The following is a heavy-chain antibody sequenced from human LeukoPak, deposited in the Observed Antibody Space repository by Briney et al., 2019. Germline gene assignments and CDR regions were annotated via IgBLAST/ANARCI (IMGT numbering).Heavy chain of an antibody. CDR2: INPSGGST. J-gene: IGHJ4*02. CDR3: ARGAMITFGGVIGYFDY. CDR1: GYTFTSYY. D-gene: IGHD3-16*02. V-gene: IGHV1-46*01. Sequence: ASVKVSCKASGYTFTSYYMHWVRQPPGQGLEWMGIINPSGGSTSYAQKFQGRVTMTRDMSTSTVYMELSSLRSEDTAVYYCARGAMITFGGVIGYFDYWGQGTLVTVSS.